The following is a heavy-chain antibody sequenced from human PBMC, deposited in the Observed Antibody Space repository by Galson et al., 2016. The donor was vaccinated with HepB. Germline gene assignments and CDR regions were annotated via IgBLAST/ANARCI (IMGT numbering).Heavy chain of an antibody. CDR3: AHRHSGWPRGSFDY. CDR1: GFSLSTSGEG. CDR2: IYWDDHK. Sequence: PALVKPTQTLTLTCSFSGFSLSTSGEGVGWIRQPPGKALEWLALIYWDDHKTYSPSLKSRLTITKDTSKNQVVLTMTNLETVDTATYYCAHRHSGWPRGSFDYWGQGTLVTVSS. V-gene: IGHV2-5*02. J-gene: IGHJ4*02. D-gene: IGHD5-12*01.